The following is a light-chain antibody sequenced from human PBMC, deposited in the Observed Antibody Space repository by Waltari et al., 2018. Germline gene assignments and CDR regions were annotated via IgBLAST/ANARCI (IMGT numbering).Light chain of an antibody. CDR2: GNI. J-gene: IGLJ3*02. CDR1: SSNIGAGYD. CDR3: QSYDSSLSGPV. Sequence: QSVLTQPPSMSGAPGQRVTISCPGSSSNIGAGYDVQWYQQLPGTAPKLLIYGNINRPSGVPDRFSGSKSGTSASLAITGLQAEDEADYYCQSYDSSLSGPVFGGGTKLTVL. V-gene: IGLV1-40*01.